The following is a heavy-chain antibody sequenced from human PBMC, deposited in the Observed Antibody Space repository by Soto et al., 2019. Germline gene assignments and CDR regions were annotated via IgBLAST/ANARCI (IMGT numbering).Heavy chain of an antibody. D-gene: IGHD3-22*01. CDR1: GGTFSSYV. Sequence: SVKVSCKASGGTFSSYVISWVRQAPGQGLEWMGGIIPLFATANYAQNFQGRVTITADDSTSTAYMELSSLRSEDTALYYCASSYYYDGTGFYFANYYYAMDVWGQGTRVTVSS. V-gene: IGHV1-69*13. CDR3: ASSYYYDGTGFYFANYYYAMDV. J-gene: IGHJ6*02. CDR2: IIPLFATA.